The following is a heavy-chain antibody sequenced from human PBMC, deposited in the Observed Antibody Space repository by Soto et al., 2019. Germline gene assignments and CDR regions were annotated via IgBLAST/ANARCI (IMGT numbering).Heavy chain of an antibody. Sequence: QVQLQESGPGLVKPSQTLSLTCTVSGGSISSGGYYWSWIRQHPGKGLEWIGYIYYSGSTYYNPSLKSRVTISVDTSKNQFALKLSSVTAADTAVYYCARQWLPLNWFDPWGQGTLVTVSS. CDR3: ARQWLPLNWFDP. V-gene: IGHV4-31*03. D-gene: IGHD3-22*01. CDR2: IYYSGST. CDR1: GGSISSGGYY. J-gene: IGHJ5*02.